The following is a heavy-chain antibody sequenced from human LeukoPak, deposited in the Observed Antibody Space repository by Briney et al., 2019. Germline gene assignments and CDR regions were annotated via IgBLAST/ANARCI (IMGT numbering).Heavy chain of an antibody. CDR2: IKQDGSGK. J-gene: IGHJ3*02. CDR1: GFTFSSYW. Sequence: GGSLRLSCAASGFTFSSYWMSWVRQAPGKGLEWVANIKQDGSGKYYVDSVKGRFTISRDNAKNSLYLQMNSLRAEDTAVYYCARDSGYSSGWYYGPIDAFDIWGQGTMVTVSS. D-gene: IGHD6-19*01. CDR3: ARDSGYSSGWYYGPIDAFDI. V-gene: IGHV3-7*01.